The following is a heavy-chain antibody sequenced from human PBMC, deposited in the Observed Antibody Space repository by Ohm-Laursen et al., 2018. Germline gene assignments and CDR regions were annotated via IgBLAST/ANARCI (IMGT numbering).Heavy chain of an antibody. CDR1: GYTFTSHY. V-gene: IGHV1-46*01. CDR3: ARVAPRGIAVAQFDY. D-gene: IGHD6-19*01. Sequence: GASVKLSCKASGYTFTSHYIHCVRQAPGQGLEWMGIINPSGGYTSNAQKFQGRVTMTRDTSTNTVYMELSSLRYEDTAVYYCARVAPRGIAVAQFDYWGQGTLVTVSS. J-gene: IGHJ4*02. CDR2: INPSGGYT.